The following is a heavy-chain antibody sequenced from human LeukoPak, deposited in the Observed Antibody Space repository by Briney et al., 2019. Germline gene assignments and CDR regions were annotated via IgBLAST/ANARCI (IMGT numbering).Heavy chain of an antibody. V-gene: IGHV4-39*01. CDR3: ARRITMIVVVDAFDI. Sequence: SGTLSLTCTVSGGSISSSSYYWGWIRQPPGKGLEWIGSIYYSGSTYYNPSLKSRVTISVDTSKNQFSLKLSSVTAADTAVYYCARRITMIVVVDAFDIWGQGTMVTVSS. J-gene: IGHJ3*02. CDR2: IYYSGST. CDR1: GGSISSSSYY. D-gene: IGHD3-22*01.